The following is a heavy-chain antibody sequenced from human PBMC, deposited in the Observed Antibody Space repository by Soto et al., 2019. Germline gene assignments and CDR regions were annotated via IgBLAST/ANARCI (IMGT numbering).Heavy chain of an antibody. J-gene: IGHJ6*02. CDR2: ISFDGTKE. Sequence: QLVESGGRGVQPGKSLRLSCEASEFTFSSYAMHWVRQAPGRGLEWVALISFDGTKEYYADSVKGRFIISRDNSKSMVYLQRDSLRPEDTAIYYCARPIPRWSSHYGMDVWGQGTTVTVSS. D-gene: IGHD1-26*01. CDR1: EFTFSSYA. V-gene: IGHV3-30*03. CDR3: ARPIPRWSSHYGMDV.